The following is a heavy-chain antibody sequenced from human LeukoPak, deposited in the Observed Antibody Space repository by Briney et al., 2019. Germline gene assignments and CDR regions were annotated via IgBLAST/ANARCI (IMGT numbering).Heavy chain of an antibody. CDR1: GFTFSSYE. V-gene: IGHV3-23*01. D-gene: IGHD3-22*01. CDR2: ISGSGGST. CDR3: AKGYDSSGYYPDY. J-gene: IGHJ4*02. Sequence: GGSLRLSCAASGFTFSSYEMNWVRQAPGKGLEWVSAISGSGGSTYYADSVKGRFTISRDNSKNTLYLQMNSLRAEDTAVYYCAKGYDSSGYYPDYWGQGTLVTVSS.